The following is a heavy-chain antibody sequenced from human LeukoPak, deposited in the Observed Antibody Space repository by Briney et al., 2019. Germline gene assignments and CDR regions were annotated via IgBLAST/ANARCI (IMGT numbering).Heavy chain of an antibody. CDR1: GFTFSSYS. J-gene: IGHJ4*02. CDR3: ARGSGSSWYFYFDY. Sequence: GGSLRLSRAASGFTFSSYSFNWVRQAPGKGLEWVSYISRTTSYADSVKGRFTISRDNAKNSVYLQMNSLRAEDTALYYCARGSGSSWYFYFDYWGQGTLVTVSS. CDR2: ISRTT. D-gene: IGHD6-13*01. V-gene: IGHV3-48*04.